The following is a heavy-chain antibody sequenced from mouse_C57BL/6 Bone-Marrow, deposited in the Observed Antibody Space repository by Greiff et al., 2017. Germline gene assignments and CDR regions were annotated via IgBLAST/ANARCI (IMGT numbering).Heavy chain of an antibody. V-gene: IGHV14-4*01. D-gene: IGHD2-2*01. CDR3: TTWPYGYPHYYAMDY. CDR2: IDPENGDT. CDR1: GFNIKDDY. Sequence: EVQLQQSGAELVRPGASVKLSCTASGFNIKDDYMHWVKQRPEQGLEWIGWIDPENGDTEYASKFQGKATITADTSSNTAYLQLSSLTSEDTAVYYCTTWPYGYPHYYAMDYWGQGTSVTVSS. J-gene: IGHJ4*01.